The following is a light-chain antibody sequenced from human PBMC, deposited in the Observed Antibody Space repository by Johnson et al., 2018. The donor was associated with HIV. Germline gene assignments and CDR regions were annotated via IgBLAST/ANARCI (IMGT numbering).Light chain of an antibody. Sequence: QAVLTQPPSVSAAPGQTVTISFSGSSSNIGNNYVSWYQQLPGTAPKLLIYDNNKRPSGIPDRFSGSKSGTSATLGITGLQTGDEAYYYCGTWDTSLSAGVFGPGTKVSVL. J-gene: IGLJ1*01. CDR2: DNN. CDR3: GTWDTSLSAGV. V-gene: IGLV1-51*01. CDR1: SSNIGNNY.